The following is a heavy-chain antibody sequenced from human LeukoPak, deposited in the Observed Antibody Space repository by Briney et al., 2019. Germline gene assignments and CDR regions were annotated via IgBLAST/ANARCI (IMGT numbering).Heavy chain of an antibody. J-gene: IGHJ6*02. CDR2: ISYDGSNK. Sequence: GGSLRLSCAASGFTFSIYAMHWVRQAPGKGLEWVAVISYDGSNKYYADSVKGRFTISRDNSKNTLYLQMNSLRAEDTAVYYCARADQDSSGYYWRILVYNGMDVWGQGTTVTVSS. CDR1: GFTFSIYA. CDR3: ARADQDSSGYYWRILVYNGMDV. V-gene: IGHV3-30-3*01. D-gene: IGHD3-22*01.